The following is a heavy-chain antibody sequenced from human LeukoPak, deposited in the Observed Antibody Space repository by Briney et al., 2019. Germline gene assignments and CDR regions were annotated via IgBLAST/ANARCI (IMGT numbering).Heavy chain of an antibody. CDR3: ARFCSGGSCYVGVDY. CDR1: GGTFISYA. D-gene: IGHD2-15*01. Sequence: GASVKVSCKASGGTFISYAISWVRQAPGQGLEWMGGIIPIFGTANYAQKFQGRVTITADESTSTAYMELSSLRSEDTAVYYCARFCSGGSCYVGVDYWGQGTLVTVSS. V-gene: IGHV1-69*13. J-gene: IGHJ4*02. CDR2: IIPIFGTA.